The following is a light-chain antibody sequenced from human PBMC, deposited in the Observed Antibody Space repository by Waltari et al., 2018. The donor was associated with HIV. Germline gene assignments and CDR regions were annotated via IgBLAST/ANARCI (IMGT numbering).Light chain of an antibody. CDR2: VAS. J-gene: IGKJ2*01. Sequence: EIVWTQSPGTQSLSPGERATLYCSASQSVCCSSLAWDQHKPGQAPSLLIYVASSRATGIPDRFSGSGSGTDFTLTISRLEPEDFADYSCHHYGGSSHTFGQGTNLEIK. CDR3: HHYGGSSHT. CDR1: QSVCCSS. V-gene: IGKV3-20*01.